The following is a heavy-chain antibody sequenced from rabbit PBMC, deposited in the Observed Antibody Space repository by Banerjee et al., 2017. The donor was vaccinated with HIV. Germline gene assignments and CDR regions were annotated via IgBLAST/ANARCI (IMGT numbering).Heavy chain of an antibody. D-gene: IGHD6-1*01. CDR1: GFSLFSYW. Sequence: QSLEESGGGLVKPGGTLTLTCKASGFSLFSYWMCWVRQAPGKGLDLIGCIYTGDGSTDYANWVNGRFTISKTLTTVTLKMTSLTAADTATYFCARATDGYDYASNLWGQGTLVTVS. CDR3: ARATDGYDYASNL. CDR2: IYTGDGST. V-gene: IGHV1S40*01. J-gene: IGHJ3*01.